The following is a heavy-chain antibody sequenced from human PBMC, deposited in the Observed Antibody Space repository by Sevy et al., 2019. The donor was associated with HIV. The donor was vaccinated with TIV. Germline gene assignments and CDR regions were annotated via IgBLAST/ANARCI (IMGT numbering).Heavy chain of an antibody. V-gene: IGHV4-59*01. CDR1: GGSISSYY. D-gene: IGHD3-22*01. J-gene: IGHJ4*02. Sequence: SETLSLTCTVSGGSISSYYWSWIRQPPGKGLEWIGSIYSSGSTNYNPSLKSRVTISLDTSKKQFSLKLSSVTAADTAVYYCARAPDSSGYYPDYWGQGTLVTVSS. CDR2: IYSSGST. CDR3: ARAPDSSGYYPDY.